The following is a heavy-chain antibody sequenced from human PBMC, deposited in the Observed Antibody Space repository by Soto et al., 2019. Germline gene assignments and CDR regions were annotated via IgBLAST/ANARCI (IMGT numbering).Heavy chain of an antibody. CDR3: ARQQPITGTTHMPDY. Sequence: QLQLQESGPGLVKPSETLSLTCTVSGGSISSSSYYWGWIRQPPGKGLEWIGSIYYSGSTYYNPSLKSRVTISVDTSKNQFSLKLSSVTAADTAVYYCARQQPITGTTHMPDYWGQGTLVTVSS. CDR2: IYYSGST. J-gene: IGHJ4*02. CDR1: GGSISSSSYY. D-gene: IGHD1-7*01. V-gene: IGHV4-39*01.